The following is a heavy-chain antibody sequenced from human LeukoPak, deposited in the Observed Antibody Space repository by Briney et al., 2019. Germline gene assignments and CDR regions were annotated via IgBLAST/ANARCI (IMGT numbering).Heavy chain of an antibody. Sequence: SVKVSCKASGGTFSSYAISWVRQAPGQGLEWMGRIIPILGIANYAQKFQGRVTITADKSTSTAYMELSSLRSEDTAVYYCARSYEADYFDYWAREPWSPSPQ. CDR3: ARSYEADYFDY. CDR1: GGTFSSYA. D-gene: IGHD5-12*01. V-gene: IGHV1-69*04. CDR2: IIPILGIA. J-gene: IGHJ4*02.